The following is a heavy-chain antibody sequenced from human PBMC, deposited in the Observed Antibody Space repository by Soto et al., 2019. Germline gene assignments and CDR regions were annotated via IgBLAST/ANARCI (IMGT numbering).Heavy chain of an antibody. CDR1: GGTFSSYA. Sequence: QVQLVQSGAEVKKPGSSVKVSCMASGGTFSSYAISWVRQAPGQGLEWMGGIIPIFGTANYAQKFQGRVTITADESTSTVYMELSSLRSEDTAVYYCARASIAARRDYYYYGMDVWGQGTTVTVSS. D-gene: IGHD6-6*01. CDR2: IIPIFGTA. J-gene: IGHJ6*02. V-gene: IGHV1-69*01. CDR3: ARASIAARRDYYYYGMDV.